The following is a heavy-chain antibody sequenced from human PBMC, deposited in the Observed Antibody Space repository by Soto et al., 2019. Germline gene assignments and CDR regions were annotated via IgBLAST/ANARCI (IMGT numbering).Heavy chain of an antibody. V-gene: IGHV1-69*12. CDR2: IIPIFGTV. D-gene: IGHD5-18*01. Sequence: QVQLVQSGAEVKKAGSSVKVSCKASGGTFSYYAISWVRQAPGQGLEWMGGIIPIFGTVNYAQKFQGRVTITADESTSTAYMELSSLRSEDTAVYYCARERVDTPMVRHFYGMDVSGQGTT. J-gene: IGHJ6*02. CDR1: GGTFSYYA. CDR3: ARERVDTPMVRHFYGMDV.